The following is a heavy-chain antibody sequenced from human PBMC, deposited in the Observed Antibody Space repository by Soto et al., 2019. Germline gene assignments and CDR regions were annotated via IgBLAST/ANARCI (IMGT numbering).Heavy chain of an antibody. CDR1: GFSLSNARMG. Sequence: SGPTLVNPTETLTLTCTVSGFSLSNARMGVSWIRQPPGKALEWLAHIFSNDEKSYITSLKSRLTISKVTSESQVVLTMTNMDPVDTATYYCARIPKVYDLLTGYYTQSSWFDPWGQGTLVTVSS. CDR2: IFSNDEK. D-gene: IGHD3-9*01. J-gene: IGHJ5*02. V-gene: IGHV2-26*01. CDR3: ARIPKVYDLLTGYYTQSSWFDP.